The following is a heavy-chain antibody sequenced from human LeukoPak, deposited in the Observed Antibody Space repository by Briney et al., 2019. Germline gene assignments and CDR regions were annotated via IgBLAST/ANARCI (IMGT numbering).Heavy chain of an antibody. D-gene: IGHD6-13*01. V-gene: IGHV3-7*01. CDR3: ATSSSWYESSSVDY. CDR1: GFTFSSYW. Sequence: GGSLRLSCAASGFTFSSYWMSWVRQAPGKGLEWVANIKQDGSEKYYVDSVKGRFTISRDNAKNSLYLQMNSLRAEDTAVYYCATSSSWYESSSVDYRGQGTLVTVSS. CDR2: IKQDGSEK. J-gene: IGHJ4*02.